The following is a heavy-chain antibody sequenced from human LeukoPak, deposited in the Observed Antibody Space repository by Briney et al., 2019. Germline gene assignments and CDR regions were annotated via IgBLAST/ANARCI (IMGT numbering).Heavy chain of an antibody. CDR1: GYTFPDYG. CDR2: ISPYNGNT. Sequence: ASVKVSCKASGYTFPDYGISWVRQAPGQGPEWMGWISPYNGNTNYAQKLQGRVTLTTDTSTSTAYMELRSLRSDDTAVYFCAREGHYRHFHYWGHGTLVTVSS. V-gene: IGHV1-18*01. CDR3: AREGHYRHFHY. D-gene: IGHD4-11*01. J-gene: IGHJ4*01.